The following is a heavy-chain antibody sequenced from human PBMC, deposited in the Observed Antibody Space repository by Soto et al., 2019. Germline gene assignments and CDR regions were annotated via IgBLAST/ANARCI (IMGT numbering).Heavy chain of an antibody. CDR3: ARHGFGSSSWKAYFNY. Sequence: SETLSLTCAVSGGSISTSGYYWAWIRQPPGKGLDWIGSIYYSGSTYYNPSLKSRVTISVDTSQNQFSLRLSSVTAADTAVYYCARHGFGSSSWKAYFNYWGLGTLVTVS. CDR2: IYYSGST. D-gene: IGHD6-13*01. CDR1: GGSISTSGYY. J-gene: IGHJ4*02. V-gene: IGHV4-39*01.